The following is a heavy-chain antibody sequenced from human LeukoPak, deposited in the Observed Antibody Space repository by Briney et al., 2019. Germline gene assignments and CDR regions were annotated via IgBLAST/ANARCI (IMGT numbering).Heavy chain of an antibody. V-gene: IGHV3-23*01. Sequence: GGSLRLSCAASGFTFSRYAMSWVRQAPGKGLEWVAGISGSGGSTYYAGSVKDRFTISRDNSKNTLYLQMNSLRAEDTAVYYCARDPYSSGWYPDAFDIWGQGTMVTVSS. D-gene: IGHD6-19*01. CDR3: ARDPYSSGWYPDAFDI. CDR2: ISGSGGST. J-gene: IGHJ3*02. CDR1: GFTFSRYA.